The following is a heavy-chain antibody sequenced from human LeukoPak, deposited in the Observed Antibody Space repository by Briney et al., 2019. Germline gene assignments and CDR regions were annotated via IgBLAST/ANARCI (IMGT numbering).Heavy chain of an antibody. CDR2: ISSSSSYI. V-gene: IGHV3-21*01. J-gene: IGHJ4*02. CDR3: ALSSGWYWDFDY. D-gene: IGHD6-19*01. Sequence: PGGSLRLSCAASGSTFSSYSMNWVRQAPGKGLEWVSSISSSSSYIYYADSVRGRFTISRDNAKNSLYLQMNSLRAEDTAVYYCALSSGWYWDFDYWGQGTLVTVSS. CDR1: GSTFSSYS.